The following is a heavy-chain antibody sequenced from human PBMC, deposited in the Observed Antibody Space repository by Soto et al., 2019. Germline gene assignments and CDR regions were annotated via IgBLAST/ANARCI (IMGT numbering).Heavy chain of an antibody. CDR1: GYSFTSYW. Sequence: GESLKISCKGSGYSFTSYWIGWVGQMPGKGLEWMGIIYPGDSDTRYSPSFQGQVTISADKSISTAYLQWSSLKASDTAMYYCARHVNNPRERMDVWGQGTTVTVSS. J-gene: IGHJ6*02. CDR3: ARHVNNPRERMDV. V-gene: IGHV5-51*01. D-gene: IGHD1-20*01. CDR2: IYPGDSDT.